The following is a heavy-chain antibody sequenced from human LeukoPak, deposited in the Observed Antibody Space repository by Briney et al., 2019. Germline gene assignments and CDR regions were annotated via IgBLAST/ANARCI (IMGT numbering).Heavy chain of an antibody. CDR2: ISAYNGNT. Sequence: ASVKVSCKASGYTFTSYGISWVRQAPGQGLEWMGWISAYNGNTNYAQKLQGRVTMTTDTSTSTAYMELRSPRSDDTAVYYCARDLRDYYDSSGYYSDYWGQGTPVTVSS. V-gene: IGHV1-18*01. D-gene: IGHD3-22*01. CDR3: ARDLRDYYDSSGYYSDY. CDR1: GYTFTSYG. J-gene: IGHJ4*02.